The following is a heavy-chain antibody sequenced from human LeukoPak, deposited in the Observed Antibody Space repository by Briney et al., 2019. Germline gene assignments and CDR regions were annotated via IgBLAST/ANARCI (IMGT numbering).Heavy chain of an antibody. V-gene: IGHV3-9*01. Sequence: PGGSLRLSCAASGFTFDDYAMHWVRQAPGKGLEWVSGISWNSGTKGYADSVKGRFTISRDNAKNSLYLQMNSLRGEDAALYYCAKDIGSYGPLDYWGQGTLVTASS. CDR3: AKDIGSYGPLDY. J-gene: IGHJ4*02. CDR2: ISWNSGTK. D-gene: IGHD5-18*01. CDR1: GFTFDDYA.